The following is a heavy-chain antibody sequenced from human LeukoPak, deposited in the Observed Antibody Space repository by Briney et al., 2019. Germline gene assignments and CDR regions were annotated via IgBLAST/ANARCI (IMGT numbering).Heavy chain of an antibody. Sequence: SGGSLRLSCAASGFTFSSYAMSWVRQAPGKGLEWVSSISSSSSYIYYADSVKGRFTISRDNAKNSLYLQMNSLRAEDTAVYYCARLRYCSGGSCYPGGSYYFDYWGQGTLVTVSS. D-gene: IGHD2-15*01. CDR1: GFTFSSYA. CDR3: ARLRYCSGGSCYPGGSYYFDY. V-gene: IGHV3-21*01. CDR2: ISSSSSYI. J-gene: IGHJ4*02.